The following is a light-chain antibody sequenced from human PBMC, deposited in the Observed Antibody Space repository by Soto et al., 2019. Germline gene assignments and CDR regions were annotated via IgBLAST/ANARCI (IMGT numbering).Light chain of an antibody. CDR3: QQYDNLPLT. J-gene: IGKJ4*01. CDR2: DAS. CDR1: HDISDY. Sequence: DVQMTQSPSSLSAAVGDRATITCQASHDISDYLNWYQHKPGKAPKLPIYDASNLETGVPSRFSGSGSGTDFTFTISSLQPEDIATYYCQQYDNLPLTFGGGTKVDIK. V-gene: IGKV1-33*01.